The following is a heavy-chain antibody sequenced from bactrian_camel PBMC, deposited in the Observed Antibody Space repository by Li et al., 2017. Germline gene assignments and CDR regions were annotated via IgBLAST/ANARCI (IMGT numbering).Heavy chain of an antibody. CDR2: IRRSGGET. CDR1: GHSRGSNC. D-gene: IGHD5*01. Sequence: VQLVESGGGSVQAGGSLRLSCVVSGHSRGSNCVGWYRLPPGRAPAEREGIAAIRRSGGETWYAGSVKGRFTISQDSARNKMYLQMNSLKPEDTAMYHCAAWGGSSCRLEDVGRYGYRGRGPRSPSP. J-gene: IGHJ4*01. V-gene: IGHV3S55*01.